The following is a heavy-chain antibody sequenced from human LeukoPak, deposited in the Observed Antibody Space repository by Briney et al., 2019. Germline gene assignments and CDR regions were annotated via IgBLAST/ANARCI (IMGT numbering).Heavy chain of an antibody. J-gene: IGHJ5*02. CDR2: IYHSGNT. CDR3: ARETYYYDSSVYTDYYNYFDP. Sequence: SETPSLTCAVSGYSISSGYYWGWIRQPPGKGLEWIGTIYHSGNTYYNPSLRSRVTISVDTSKNQFSLRLSSVTAADTAVYYCARETYYYDSSVYTDYYNYFDPWGQGTLVTVSS. D-gene: IGHD3-22*01. CDR1: GYSISSGYY. V-gene: IGHV4-38-2*02.